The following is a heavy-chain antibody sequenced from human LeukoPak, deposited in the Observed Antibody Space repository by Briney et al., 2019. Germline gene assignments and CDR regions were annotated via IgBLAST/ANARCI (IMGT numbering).Heavy chain of an antibody. J-gene: IGHJ6*03. Sequence: GGSLRLSCSASGLTFSSYAMSWVRQAPGKGLEWVSAISGSGGSTYYADSVKGRFTITRDNSQNTLSLQMNSLRAEDTAVYYCAKGSGYDCSYYYYMDVWDKGTTVTVSS. CDR2: ISGSGGST. CDR1: GLTFSSYA. CDR3: AKGSGYDCSYYYYMDV. V-gene: IGHV3-23*01. D-gene: IGHD5-12*01.